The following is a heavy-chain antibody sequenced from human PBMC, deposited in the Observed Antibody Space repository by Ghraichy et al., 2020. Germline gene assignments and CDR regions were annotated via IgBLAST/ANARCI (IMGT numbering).Heavy chain of an antibody. D-gene: IGHD2-2*01. CDR3: ARGRSIVVVPAEGWFDP. CDR1: GGSFSGYY. CDR2: INHSRST. J-gene: IGHJ5*02. V-gene: IGHV4-34*01. Sequence: SETLSLTCAVYGGSFSGYYWSWIRQPPGKGLEWIGEINHSRSTNYNPSLKSRVTISVDTSKNQFSLKLSSVTAADTAVYYCARGRSIVVVPAEGWFDPWGQGTLVTVSS.